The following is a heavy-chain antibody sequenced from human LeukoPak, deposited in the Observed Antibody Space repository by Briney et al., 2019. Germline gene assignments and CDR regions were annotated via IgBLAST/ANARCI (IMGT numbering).Heavy chain of an antibody. CDR3: ARDAGGRWSDAFDI. V-gene: IGHV4-39*07. D-gene: IGHD2-15*01. CDR2: INHSGST. Sequence: SETLSLTCTVSGGSISSGSYYWSWIRQPPGKGLEWIGEINHSGSTNYNPSLKSRVTISVDTSKNQFSLKLSSVTAADTAVYYCARDAGGRWSDAFDIWGQGTMVTVSS. CDR1: GGSISSGSYY. J-gene: IGHJ3*02.